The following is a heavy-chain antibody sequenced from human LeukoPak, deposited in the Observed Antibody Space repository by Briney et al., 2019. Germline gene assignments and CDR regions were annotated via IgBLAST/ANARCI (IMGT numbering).Heavy chain of an antibody. CDR3: ARDENPSES. CDR1: GFTVSSNY. Sequence: GGSLRLSCAASGFTVSSNYMSWVRQAPGKGLEWVSVIYSCGSTYYADSVKGRFTISRDNAKNSLYLQMNSLRDEDTAVYYCARDENPSESWGQGTLVTVSS. J-gene: IGHJ4*02. V-gene: IGHV3-66*03. CDR2: IYSCGST. D-gene: IGHD1-14*01.